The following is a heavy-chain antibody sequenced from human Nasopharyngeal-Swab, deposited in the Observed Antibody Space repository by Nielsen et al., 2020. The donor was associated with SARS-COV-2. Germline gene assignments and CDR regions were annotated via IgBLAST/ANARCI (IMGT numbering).Heavy chain of an antibody. J-gene: IGHJ5*02. CDR1: GFTFSSYA. CDR3: AGNMVRGVIFVRGFDP. D-gene: IGHD3-10*01. CDR2: ISGSGGST. Sequence: GESLKISCAASGFTFSSYAMSWVRQAPGKGLEWVSAISGSGGSTYYADSVKGRFTISRDNSKNTLYPQMNSLRAEDTAVYYCAGNMVRGVIFVRGFDPWGQGTLVTVSS. V-gene: IGHV3-23*01.